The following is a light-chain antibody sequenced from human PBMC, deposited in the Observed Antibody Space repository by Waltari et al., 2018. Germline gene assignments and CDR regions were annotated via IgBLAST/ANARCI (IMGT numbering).Light chain of an antibody. CDR3: GAWDDSLYAPV. V-gene: IGLV1-44*01. Sequence: QSVLTQPPSASATPGQRVTISCSGSSSNIGRYTAHWYQQFSGTAPLLVIYRTDQRPSGVPDRFSGSKSDTSASLAISGVQSDDGADYFCGAWDDSLYAPVFGGGTKLTVL. J-gene: IGLJ3*02. CDR1: SSNIGRYT. CDR2: RTD.